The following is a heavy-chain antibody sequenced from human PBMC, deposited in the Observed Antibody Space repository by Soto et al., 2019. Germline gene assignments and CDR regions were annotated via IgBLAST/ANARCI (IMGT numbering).Heavy chain of an antibody. CDR3: VRVGLVGSNSLTNAWFDP. CDR2: IYPGDPDT. D-gene: IGHD2-8*02. V-gene: IGHV5-51*01. Sequence: GESLKISSLGSGDSINTYGIGLVRHMPGKGVEWMGIIYPGDPDTRYSPSFQGQVTISADKSIRTAYLQWNSLKASDTAMYYCVRVGLVGSNSLTNAWFDPWGPGTLVTVSS. CDR1: GDSINTYG. J-gene: IGHJ5*02.